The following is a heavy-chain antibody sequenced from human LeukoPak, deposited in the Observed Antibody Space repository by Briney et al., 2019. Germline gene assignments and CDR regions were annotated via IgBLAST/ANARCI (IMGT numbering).Heavy chain of an antibody. CDR2: ISRSSSYI. V-gene: IGHV3-21*01. CDR1: GFTFSFYS. CDR3: ARDGDTAMVTDY. Sequence: GGSLRLSXVASGFTFSFYSMNWVRQAPGKGLEWVSSISRSSSYIHYADSVRGRFTISRDNARNSLYLQMNSLRAEDTAVYYCARDGDTAMVTDYWGQGTLVTVSS. D-gene: IGHD5-18*01. J-gene: IGHJ4*02.